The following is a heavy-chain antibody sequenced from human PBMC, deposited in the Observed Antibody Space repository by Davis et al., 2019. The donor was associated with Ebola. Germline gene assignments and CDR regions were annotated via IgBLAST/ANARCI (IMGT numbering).Heavy chain of an antibody. Sequence: GESLKISCKGSGYSFTSYWIGWVRQMPGKGLEWMAIIYPGDADTRYSPSFQGQVTISADASITTAYLQWSSLKASDTAMYYCARLGLGYSSSWYGDYWGQGTLVTVSS. CDR1: GYSFTSYW. J-gene: IGHJ4*02. CDR2: IYPGDADT. CDR3: ARLGLGYSSSWYGDY. V-gene: IGHV5-51*01. D-gene: IGHD6-13*01.